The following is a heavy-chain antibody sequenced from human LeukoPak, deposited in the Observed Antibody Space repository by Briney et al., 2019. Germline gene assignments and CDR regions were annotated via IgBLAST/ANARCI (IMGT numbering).Heavy chain of an antibody. CDR1: GYTFTGYY. J-gene: IGHJ4*02. V-gene: IGHV1-2*02. D-gene: IGHD2-2*01. Sequence: ASVKVSCKASGYTFTGYYMHWVRQAPGQGLEWMGWINPNSGGTNYAQKFQGGVTMTRDTSISTAYMEQSRLISDDTAVYYCARDMGDIVVVPANLDYWGQGTLVTVSS. CDR3: ARDMGDIVVVPANLDY. CDR2: INPNSGGT.